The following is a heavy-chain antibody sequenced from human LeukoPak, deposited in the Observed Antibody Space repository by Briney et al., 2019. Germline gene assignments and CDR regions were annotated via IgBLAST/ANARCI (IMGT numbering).Heavy chain of an antibody. Sequence: GGALRLSCAASGVTFSSYEMNWVRQAPGKGRERVSYISSSGSTIYYADSVRRRVTISRENAKNSLYLQMNSLRAEDTAVYYCARFLRGYSGYGEGFDYWGQGTLVTVSS. D-gene: IGHD5-12*01. CDR1: GVTFSSYE. CDR3: ARFLRGYSGYGEGFDY. J-gene: IGHJ4*02. CDR2: ISSSGSTI. V-gene: IGHV3-48*03.